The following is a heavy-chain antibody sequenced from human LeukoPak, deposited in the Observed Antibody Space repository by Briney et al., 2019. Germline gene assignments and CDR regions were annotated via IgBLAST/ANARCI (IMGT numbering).Heavy chain of an antibody. J-gene: IGHJ3*02. CDR2: IYYSGST. CDR3: ARRDIVVVTAIQSFDI. CDR1: GGSISSSSYY. Sequence: SETLSLTCTVSGGSISSSSYYWGWIRQPPGKGLEWIGSIYYSGSTYYNPSLKSRVTISVDTSKNQFSLKLCSVTAADTAVYYCARRDIVVVTAIQSFDIWGQGTMVTVSS. V-gene: IGHV4-39*01. D-gene: IGHD2-21*02.